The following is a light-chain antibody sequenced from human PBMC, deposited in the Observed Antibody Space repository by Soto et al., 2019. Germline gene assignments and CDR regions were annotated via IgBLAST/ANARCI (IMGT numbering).Light chain of an antibody. CDR3: XXXNNCPST. CDR1: QGISSY. CDR2: ATS. V-gene: IGKV1-27*01. J-gene: IGKJ2*01. Sequence: DIEMTQSPSSLSASVGDRAAITCRASQGISSYLAWYQQRPGQVPKLLIYATSTMQAGVPSRFSGSGSGTDFTLTISSLQPEXVAXXXXXXXNNCPSTFGQGTKVDIK.